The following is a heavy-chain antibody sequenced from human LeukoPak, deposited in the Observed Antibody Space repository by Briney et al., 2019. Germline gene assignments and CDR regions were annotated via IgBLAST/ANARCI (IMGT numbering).Heavy chain of an antibody. J-gene: IGHJ6*02. Sequence: GGSLRLSCAASGFTFSSYEMNLVRQAPGKGLEWVSYISSSSSTIYYADSVKGRFTISRDNAKNSLYLQMNSLRDEDTAVYYCARDTMYALVVAYYYGMDVWGQGTTVTVSS. CDR1: GFTFSSYE. V-gene: IGHV3-48*02. CDR2: ISSSSSTI. D-gene: IGHD2-8*02. CDR3: ARDTMYALVVAYYYGMDV.